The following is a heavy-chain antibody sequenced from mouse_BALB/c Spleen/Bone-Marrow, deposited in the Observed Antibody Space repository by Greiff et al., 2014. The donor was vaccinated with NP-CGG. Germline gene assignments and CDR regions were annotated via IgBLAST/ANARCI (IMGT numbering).Heavy chain of an antibody. CDR1: CYNFTTHW. CDR2: IYPGDGDT. D-gene: IGHD1-2*01. Sequence: QVQLKQSGAELARPGASVKLSCKASCYNFTTHWMQWVKQRPGQGLEWIGAIYPGDGDTRYTQKFKGKATLTADKSSSTAYMQLSDLASEDSAVYYCARGDYGYHWYFDVWGAGTTVTVSS. V-gene: IGHV1-87*01. J-gene: IGHJ1*01. CDR3: ARGDYGYHWYFDV.